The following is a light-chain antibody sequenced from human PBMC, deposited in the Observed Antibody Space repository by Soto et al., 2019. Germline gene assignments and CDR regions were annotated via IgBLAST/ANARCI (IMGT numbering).Light chain of an antibody. J-gene: IGKJ5*01. CDR1: QSVSSSS. V-gene: IGKV3-20*01. CDR3: QRYGSSPLIT. Sequence: EIVLTHSPATLSVSPGEIVTLSCRASQSVSSSSLAWYQQRPGQAPRLLIYGTSSRATGIPDRFSGSGSGTDFTLIISRLEPEDFAVYFCQRYGSSPLITFGQGTRLEIK. CDR2: GTS.